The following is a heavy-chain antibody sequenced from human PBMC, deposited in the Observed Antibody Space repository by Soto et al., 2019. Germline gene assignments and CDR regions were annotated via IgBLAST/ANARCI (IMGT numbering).Heavy chain of an antibody. V-gene: IGHV3-48*02. CDR3: ARDKLLYGGYVFDY. D-gene: IGHD5-12*01. Sequence: PGGSLRLSCAASGFTFSSYSMNWVRQAPGKGLEWVSYISSSSSTIYYADSVKGRFTISRDNAKNSLYLQMNSLRDEDTAVYYCARDKLLYGGYVFDYWGQGTLVTVSS. CDR2: ISSSSSTI. CDR1: GFTFSSYS. J-gene: IGHJ4*02.